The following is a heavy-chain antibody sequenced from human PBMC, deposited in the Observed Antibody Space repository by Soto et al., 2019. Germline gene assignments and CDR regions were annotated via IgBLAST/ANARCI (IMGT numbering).Heavy chain of an antibody. D-gene: IGHD2-15*01. Sequence: QVQLVQSGAEVKKPGSSVKVSCKASGGTFSSYAISWVRQAPGQGLEWMGGIIPIFGTANYAQKFQGRVTITADESTSTVYMELSSLRSEDTAVYDCARADFGGYCSGGSCYPKAGFDYWGQGTLVTVSS. CDR3: ARADFGGYCSGGSCYPKAGFDY. CDR1: GGTFSSYA. CDR2: IIPIFGTA. J-gene: IGHJ4*02. V-gene: IGHV1-69*01.